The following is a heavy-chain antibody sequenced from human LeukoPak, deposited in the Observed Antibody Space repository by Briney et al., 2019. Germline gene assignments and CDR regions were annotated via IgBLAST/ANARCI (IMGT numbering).Heavy chain of an antibody. CDR3: ARRAGAYSHPYDY. D-gene: IGHD4/OR15-4a*01. CDR1: GFTYSHNG. Sequence: PGGSLRLSCVASGFTYSHNGMHWVRQAPGKGLEWVAFIQYDGNTIFYADSVKGRFTISRDNSKNTLYLQMNSLRAEDTAVYYCARRAGAYSHPYDYWGQGTLVTVSS. CDR2: IQYDGNTI. J-gene: IGHJ4*02. V-gene: IGHV3-33*05.